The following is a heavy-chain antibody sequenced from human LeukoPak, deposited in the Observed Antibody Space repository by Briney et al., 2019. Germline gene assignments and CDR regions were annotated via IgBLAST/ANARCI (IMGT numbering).Heavy chain of an antibody. J-gene: IGHJ4*01. CDR2: IKQDGSEK. V-gene: IGHV3-7*01. D-gene: IGHD5-24*01. CDR3: ARDSGLATNFDN. CDR1: GFTFSSYW. Sequence: GGSLRLSCAASGFTFSSYWMSWVRQAPGKGLEWVANIKQDGSEKFYVDSVKGRFTISRDNAKNSLYLQMNSLRAEDTSVYYCARDSGLATNFDNWGHGTLVTVSS.